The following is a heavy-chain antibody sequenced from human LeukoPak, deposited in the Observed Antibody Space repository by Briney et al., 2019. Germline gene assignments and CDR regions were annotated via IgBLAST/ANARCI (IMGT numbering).Heavy chain of an antibody. CDR2: ISSSSSTI. V-gene: IGHV3-48*04. D-gene: IGHD2-2*01. J-gene: IGHJ4*02. CDR3: ANTYCSSTSCSRSLDY. CDR1: GFIFSSYG. Sequence: GGSLRLSCAASGFIFSSYGMNWVRQAPGKGLEWVSYISSSSSTIYYTDSVKGRFTISRDNAKNSLYLQMNSLRAEDTAVYYCANTYCSSTSCSRSLDYWGQGTLVTVSS.